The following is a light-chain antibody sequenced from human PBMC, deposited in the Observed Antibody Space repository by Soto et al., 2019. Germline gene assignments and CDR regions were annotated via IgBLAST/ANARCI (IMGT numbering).Light chain of an antibody. J-gene: IGLJ3*02. CDR2: TNN. CDR3: ASWDGSLQTWV. Sequence: QSVLTQPPSASGTPGQRVTISCSGSSSNIGTNIVNWYQQLPGTAPKILIYTNNQRPLGVPDRFSDSKSGTSASLAISGLQSEDEADYYCASWDGSLQTWVFGGGTKVTVL. V-gene: IGLV1-44*01. CDR1: SSNIGTNI.